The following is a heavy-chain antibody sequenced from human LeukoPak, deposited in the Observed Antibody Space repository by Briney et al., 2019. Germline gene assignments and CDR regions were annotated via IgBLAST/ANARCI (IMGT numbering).Heavy chain of an antibody. CDR3: ARDSPGGKGADFDY. Sequence: SETLSLTCTVSGGSTDSYYYWSWIRQPPGKGLEWIGYIYYSGSTNYNPSLKSRVTISVDTSKNQFSLKLSSVTAADTAVYYCARDSPGGKGADFDYWGQGTLVTVSS. V-gene: IGHV4-59*01. CDR2: IYYSGST. CDR1: GGSTDSYYY. J-gene: IGHJ4*02. D-gene: IGHD4-23*01.